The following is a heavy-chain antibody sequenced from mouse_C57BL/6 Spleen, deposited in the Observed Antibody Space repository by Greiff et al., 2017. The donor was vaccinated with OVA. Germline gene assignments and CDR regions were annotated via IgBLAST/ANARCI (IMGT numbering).Heavy chain of an antibody. Sequence: EVQLVESGGGLVKPGGSLKLSCAASGFTFSDYGMHWVRQAPEKGLEWVAYISSGSGTIYYADTVKGRFTISRDNATNTLFLQLTSLRSEDTAMYYCGKYDGYNYAMDYWGQGTSVTVSS. CDR1: GFTFSDYG. CDR3: GKYDGYNYAMDY. CDR2: ISSGSGTI. V-gene: IGHV5-17*01. D-gene: IGHD2-3*01. J-gene: IGHJ4*01.